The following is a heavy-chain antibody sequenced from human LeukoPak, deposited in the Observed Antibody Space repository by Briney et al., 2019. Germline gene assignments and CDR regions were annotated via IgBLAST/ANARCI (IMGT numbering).Heavy chain of an antibody. D-gene: IGHD6-6*01. CDR1: GYSFTHYW. Sequence: GESLKISCKGSGYSFTHYWIAWVRQMPGKGLEWVGIIYPGDSDTRYSPSFQGQVTISADKSIGTAYLQWSTLKASDTAMYYCARREYSTSSGYVYWGQGTLVTVSS. V-gene: IGHV5-51*01. CDR3: ARREYSTSSGYVY. J-gene: IGHJ4*02. CDR2: IYPGDSDT.